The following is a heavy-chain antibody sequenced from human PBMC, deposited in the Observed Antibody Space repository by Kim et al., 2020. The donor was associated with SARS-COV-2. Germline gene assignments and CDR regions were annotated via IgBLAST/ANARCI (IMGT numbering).Heavy chain of an antibody. V-gene: IGHV4-31*03. Sequence: SETLSLTCTVSGGSINNGAYYWSWMRQHPGKGLEWIGYIYYSGSTYYNPSLKSRITISVDTSKNQFSLNLSSVTAADTAVYYCARVGNYDILTGPSPSPVDYWGQGTLVTVSS. CDR1: GGSINNGAYY. J-gene: IGHJ4*02. CDR3: ARVGNYDILTGPSPSPVDY. CDR2: IYYSGST. D-gene: IGHD3-9*01.